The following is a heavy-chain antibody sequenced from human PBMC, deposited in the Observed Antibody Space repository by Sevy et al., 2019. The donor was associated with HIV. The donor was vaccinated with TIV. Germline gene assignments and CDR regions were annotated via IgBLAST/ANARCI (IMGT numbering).Heavy chain of an antibody. V-gene: IGHV3-33*01. CDR3: ASGAYYYASRSQNFDY. CDR1: GFTFSSYG. J-gene: IGHJ4*02. CDR2: IWYDETNK. Sequence: GGSLRLSCAASGFTFSSYGMHWVRQAPGKGLEWVALIWYDETNKYYADSVKGRFTISRDNSKNTLYLQMNSLRAEETAGYYCASGAYYYASRSQNFDYWGPGTLVTVSS. D-gene: IGHD3-10*01.